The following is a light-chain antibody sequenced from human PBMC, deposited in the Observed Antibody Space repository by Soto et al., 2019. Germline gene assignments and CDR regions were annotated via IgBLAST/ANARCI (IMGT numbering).Light chain of an antibody. J-gene: IGLJ1*01. CDR2: DVS. CDR1: SRDVGGYDS. Sequence: QSALTQPRSVSGSPGQSVIVSCTGTSRDVGGYDSVSWYQLHPGKDPKLLIYDVSERPAGVSDRFSGSKSGNMASLTISGLQAEDEADYYCCSYAGTLTAYVFGSGTKLTVL. CDR3: CSYAGTLTAYV. V-gene: IGLV2-11*01.